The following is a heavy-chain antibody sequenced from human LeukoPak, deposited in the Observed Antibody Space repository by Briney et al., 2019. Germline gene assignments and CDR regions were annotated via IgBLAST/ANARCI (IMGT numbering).Heavy chain of an antibody. CDR1: GYTFTSYG. V-gene: IGHV1-18*01. CDR2: ISAYNGNT. J-gene: IGHJ5*02. D-gene: IGHD4-17*01. CDR3: ARDFGDYGANWFDP. Sequence: ASVKVSCKASGYTFTSYGISWVRQAPGQGLEWMGWISAYNGNTNYAQKLQGRVTMTTDTSTSTAYMELRSLRSDDTAVYYCARDFGDYGANWFDPWGQGTLVTVSS.